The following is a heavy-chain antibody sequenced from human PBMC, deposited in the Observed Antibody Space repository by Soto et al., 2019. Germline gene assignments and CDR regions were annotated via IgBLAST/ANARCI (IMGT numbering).Heavy chain of an antibody. J-gene: IGHJ6*02. D-gene: IGHD3-3*01. Sequence: SGPTLVNPTQTLTLTCTFSGFSLSTSGVGVGWTRQPPGKALEGLALIYGKNDKRSSPSLKSRLTITKDTSKNQVVLTMTNMDPVDTATYYCAHSYDFWSGYYIGYYYYGMDVWGQGTTVTVSS. CDR1: GFSLSTSGVG. CDR2: IYGKNDK. V-gene: IGHV2-5*01. CDR3: AHSYDFWSGYYIGYYYYGMDV.